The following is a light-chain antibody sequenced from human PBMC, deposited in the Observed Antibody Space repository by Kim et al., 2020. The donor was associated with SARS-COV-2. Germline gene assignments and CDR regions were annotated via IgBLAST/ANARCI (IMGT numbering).Light chain of an antibody. CDR1: NMESKS. CDR3: QVWDSSSGHRV. Sequence: APGKTDSITWAGDNMESKSVHGYQQKPGQGHVLVISYDSDRPSRIPERLSGSNSDNTATLTISEVEAGDEADYYCQVWDSSSGHRVFGGGTKVTVL. J-gene: IGLJ2*01. V-gene: IGLV3-21*04. CDR2: YDS.